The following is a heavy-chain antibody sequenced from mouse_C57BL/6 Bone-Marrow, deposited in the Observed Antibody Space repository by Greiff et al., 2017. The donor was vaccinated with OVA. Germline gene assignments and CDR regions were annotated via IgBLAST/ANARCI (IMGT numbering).Heavy chain of an antibody. CDR1: GFTFSSYG. Sequence: EVKVVESGGDLVKPGGSLKLSCAASGFTFSSYGLSWVRQTPDKRLEWVATISSGGSYTSYPDSVKGRFTISRDNAKNTLYLQMSSLKSEDTAMYYCARRGFFAYWGQGTLVTVSA. CDR2: ISSGGSYT. CDR3: ARRGFFAY. D-gene: IGHD2-2*01. J-gene: IGHJ3*01. V-gene: IGHV5-6*02.